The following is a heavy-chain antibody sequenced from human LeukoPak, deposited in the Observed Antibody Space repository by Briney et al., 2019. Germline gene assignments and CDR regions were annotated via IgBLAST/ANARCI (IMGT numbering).Heavy chain of an antibody. CDR2: IYYSGST. V-gene: IGHV4-59*01. Sequence: SETLSLTCTVSGGSISSYYWTWIRQPPGKGLEWIGHIYYSGSTNYNPSLKSRVTISVDTSKKQLSLKLSSVTAADTAVYYCARVYYSSSYDYWYFDLWGRGTLVTVSS. CDR1: GGSISSYY. D-gene: IGHD6-13*01. CDR3: ARVYYSSSYDYWYFDL. J-gene: IGHJ2*01.